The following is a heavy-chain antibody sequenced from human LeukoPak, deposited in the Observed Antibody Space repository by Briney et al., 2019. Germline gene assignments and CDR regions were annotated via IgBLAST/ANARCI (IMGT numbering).Heavy chain of an antibody. D-gene: IGHD3-10*01. Sequence: GGSLRLSCAASGFTFSSYAMSWVRQAPGKGLEWVSAISGSGGSTYYADSVKGRFTISRDNAKNSLYLQMNSLRAEDMALYYCAKDSGAYGSGSYLDAFDIWGQGTMVTVSS. CDR1: GFTFSSYA. CDR2: ISGSGGST. J-gene: IGHJ3*02. V-gene: IGHV3-23*01. CDR3: AKDSGAYGSGSYLDAFDI.